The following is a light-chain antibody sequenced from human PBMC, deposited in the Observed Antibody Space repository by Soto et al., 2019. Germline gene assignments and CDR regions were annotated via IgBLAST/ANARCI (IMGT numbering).Light chain of an antibody. CDR2: DAF. Sequence: EIVLTQSPATLSLSPGERATLSCRASQSISSYLAWYQQKPGQAPRLLIYDAFNRATGIPARFSGSGSGTDFTLTISSLVPEDFAVYYCQQRSNWITFGQGTRLEIK. CDR1: QSISSY. J-gene: IGKJ5*01. CDR3: QQRSNWIT. V-gene: IGKV3-11*01.